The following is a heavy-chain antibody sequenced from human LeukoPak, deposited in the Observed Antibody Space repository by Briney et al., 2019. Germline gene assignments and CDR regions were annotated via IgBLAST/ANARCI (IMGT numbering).Heavy chain of an antibody. D-gene: IGHD3-10*01. J-gene: IGHJ6*03. V-gene: IGHV4-38-2*02. CDR2: IYHSGRT. CDR1: GYRISNNYY. CDR3: ARTTEEYYGSGKFRRYYSYYYYMDV. Sequence: SETLSLTCTVSGYRISNNYYWGWIRQPPGKGLEWIGNIYHSGRTYYNPSLKSRVSISIDTSKNQFSLRLTSVTAADTAVYYCARTTEEYYGSGKFRRYYSYYYYMDVWGKGTTVTVSS.